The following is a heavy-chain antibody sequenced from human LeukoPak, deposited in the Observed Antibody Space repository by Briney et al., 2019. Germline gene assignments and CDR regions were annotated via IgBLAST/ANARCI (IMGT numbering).Heavy chain of an antibody. V-gene: IGHV3-21*01. CDR1: GFPFSSYT. CDR2: ISSSGSSI. D-gene: IGHD6-13*01. CDR3: ARSGGGQRLVYFDY. Sequence: GGSLRLSCAASGFPFSSYTMNWVRQAPGKGLEWVSSISSSGSSIYYADSVKGRFTISRDNAKNSLYLQMNNLRAEDMAVYYCARSGGGQRLVYFDYWGQGTLVTVSS. J-gene: IGHJ4*02.